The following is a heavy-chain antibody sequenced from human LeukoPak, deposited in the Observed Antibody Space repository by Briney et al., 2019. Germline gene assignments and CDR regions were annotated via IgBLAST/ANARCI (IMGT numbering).Heavy chain of an antibody. V-gene: IGHV4-4*07. CDR3: ERAGYSSGWYYFDY. CDR1: GGSINNYY. D-gene: IGHD6-19*01. Sequence: SETLSLTCTVSGGSINNYYWSWIRQPAGKGLEWIVRIYTRGSTNYNPSLKSRVTMSVDTSKNQFSLKLSSVTAADTAVYYCERAGYSSGWYYFDYWGQGTLVTVSS. J-gene: IGHJ4*02. CDR2: IYTRGST.